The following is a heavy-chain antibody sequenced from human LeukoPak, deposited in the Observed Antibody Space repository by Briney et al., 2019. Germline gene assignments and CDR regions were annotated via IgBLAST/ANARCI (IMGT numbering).Heavy chain of an antibody. J-gene: IGHJ4*02. Sequence: GGSLRLSCAASGFTFNNYAMSWVRQAPGKGLEWVSSIRGGGETTYYADSAKGRFTISRDNSQNTLYLQMNSLRAEDTAVYYCARDYADYVGYFFFDYWGQGTLVTVSS. D-gene: IGHD4-17*01. CDR3: ARDYADYVGYFFFDY. CDR2: IRGGGETT. V-gene: IGHV3-23*01. CDR1: GFTFNNYA.